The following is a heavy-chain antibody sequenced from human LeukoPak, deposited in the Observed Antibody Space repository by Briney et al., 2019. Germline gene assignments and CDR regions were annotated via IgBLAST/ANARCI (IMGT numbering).Heavy chain of an antibody. Sequence: ASVKVSCKASGYSFTDYYMHWVRQAPGHGLEWMGWINPNSGGTKYAQEFKGRVTMTRDTSLSTACMELNRLKSDDTAVYFCARGVSVVTAYYFDCWGQGTLVTVSS. V-gene: IGHV1-2*02. CDR2: INPNSGGT. CDR1: GYSFTDYY. J-gene: IGHJ4*02. D-gene: IGHD4-23*01. CDR3: ARGVSVVTAYYFDC.